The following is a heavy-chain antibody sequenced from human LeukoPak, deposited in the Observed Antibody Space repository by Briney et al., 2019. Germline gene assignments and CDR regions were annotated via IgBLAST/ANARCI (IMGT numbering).Heavy chain of an antibody. Sequence: GGSLRLSCVASGFTFGSYALAWVRQAPGKGLEWVSTISSGAGSPSYADSVRGRFTISRDNSKNTLSLHMTSLRPEDTAVYYCVKGGSSSSEGGWGQGTLVTVSS. CDR3: VKGGSSSSEGG. V-gene: IGHV3-23*01. D-gene: IGHD6-6*01. J-gene: IGHJ4*02. CDR1: GFTFGSYA. CDR2: ISSGAGSP.